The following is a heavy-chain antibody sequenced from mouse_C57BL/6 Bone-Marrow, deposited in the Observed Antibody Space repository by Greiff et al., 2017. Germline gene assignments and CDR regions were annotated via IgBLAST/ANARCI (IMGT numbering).Heavy chain of an antibody. CDR2: IYPGSGST. CDR1: GYTFTSYW. V-gene: IGHV1-55*01. J-gene: IGHJ1*03. Sequence: QVQLQQPGAELVKPGASVKMSCKASGYTFTSYWITWVKQRPGQGLEWIGDIYPGSGSTNYNEKFKSKATLTVDTSSSPAYMQLSSLTSEDSAVYYCARATYYYGSSYGYFDVWGTGTTVTVSS. D-gene: IGHD1-1*01. CDR3: ARATYYYGSSYGYFDV.